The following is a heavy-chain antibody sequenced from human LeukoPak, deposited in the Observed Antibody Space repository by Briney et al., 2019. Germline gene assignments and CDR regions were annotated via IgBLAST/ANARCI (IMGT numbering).Heavy chain of an antibody. D-gene: IGHD3-10*01. CDR3: ARVVRGDYFDY. CDR2: IYSGGST. CDR1: GFTVSSNY. V-gene: IGHV3-53*01. Sequence: PGGSLRLSCAASGFTVSSNYMSWVRQAPGKGLGWVSVIYSGGSTYYADAVKGRFTISRDNSKNTLYLQMNSLRAEDTAVYYCARVVRGDYFDYWGQGTLVTVSS. J-gene: IGHJ4*02.